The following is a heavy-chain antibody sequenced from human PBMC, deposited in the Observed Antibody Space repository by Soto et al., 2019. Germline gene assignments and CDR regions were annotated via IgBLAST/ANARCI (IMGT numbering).Heavy chain of an antibody. J-gene: IGHJ6*02. CDR1: GGTFSSYA. D-gene: IGHD2-15*01. CDR3: ARGDIPNTVVKTRYYYYYGMDV. CDR2: IIPIFGTA. V-gene: IGHV1-69*12. Sequence: QVQLVQSGAEVKKPGSSVKVSCKASGGTFSSYAISWVRQAPGQGLEWMGGIIPIFGTANYAQKFQGRVTITADESTSTAYMELSSLRSEDTAVYYCARGDIPNTVVKTRYYYYYGMDVWGQGTTVTVSS.